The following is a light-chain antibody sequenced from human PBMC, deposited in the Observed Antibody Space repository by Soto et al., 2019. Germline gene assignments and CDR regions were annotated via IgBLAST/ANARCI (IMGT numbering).Light chain of an antibody. J-gene: IGKJ4*01. Sequence: EIVLTQSPATLSLSPGERATLSCRASQSIGSYLAWYQQKPGQAPRLLIYDASNSATGIPARFSGSGSGTDFTLTISSLEPEDFALYYCQQRTNWPLTFGGGTKVEIK. V-gene: IGKV3-11*01. CDR1: QSIGSY. CDR3: QQRTNWPLT. CDR2: DAS.